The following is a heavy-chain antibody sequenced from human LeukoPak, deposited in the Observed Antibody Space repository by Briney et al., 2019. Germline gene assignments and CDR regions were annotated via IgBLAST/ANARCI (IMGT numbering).Heavy chain of an antibody. V-gene: IGHV1-69*05. CDR2: IIPIFGTA. CDR3: ARGRGYSYGPDVY. D-gene: IGHD5-18*01. Sequence: ASVKVSCKASGGTFISYAISWVRQAPGQGGEWMGGIIPIFGTANYAQKFQGRVTITTDESTSTAYMELSSLRSEDTAVYYCARGRGYSYGPDVYWGQGTLVTVSS. J-gene: IGHJ4*02. CDR1: GGTFISYA.